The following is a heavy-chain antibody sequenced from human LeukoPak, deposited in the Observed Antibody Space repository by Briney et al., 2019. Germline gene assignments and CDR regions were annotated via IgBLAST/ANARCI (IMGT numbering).Heavy chain of an antibody. V-gene: IGHV3-33*01. CDR2: IRYDGSNK. CDR1: GFTFSSYG. Sequence: GGSLRLSYAASGFTFSSYGMHWVRQAPGKGLEWVAVIRYDGSNKYYADSVKGRFTISRDNSKNTLYLQMNSLRAEDTAVYYCARDGGDGYYYYGMDVWGQGTTVTVSS. CDR3: ARDGGDGYYYYGMDV. D-gene: IGHD2-21*02. J-gene: IGHJ6*02.